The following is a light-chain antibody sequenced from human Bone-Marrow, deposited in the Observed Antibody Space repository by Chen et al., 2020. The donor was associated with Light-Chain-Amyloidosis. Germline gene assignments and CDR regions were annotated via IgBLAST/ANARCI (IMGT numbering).Light chain of an antibody. CDR3: SSYKNSSTPFV. V-gene: IGLV2-14*01. J-gene: IGLJ1*01. Sequence: QAALTQPASVSGSPGQALTYACTGTSSDVGGYNYVYWYQQAPVKAPKLMGYDVSTRPSGVSNRCSGTKSGNTASQTISGLQAEDEADYYCSSYKNSSTPFVFGTRTKVTVL. CDR1: SSDVGGYNY. CDR2: DVS.